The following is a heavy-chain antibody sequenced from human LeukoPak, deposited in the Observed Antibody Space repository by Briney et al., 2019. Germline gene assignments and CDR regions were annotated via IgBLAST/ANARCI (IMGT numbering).Heavy chain of an antibody. D-gene: IGHD6-25*01. J-gene: IGHJ5*01. Sequence: GASVKVSCKASGYTFNGYYINWVRQAPGPSLEWMGWSNPNSGATKFAEKFHGRVTLTRVTSVNTAYMELNKLASDDTADVFCCSDRQDGSGWRRTSFDPWGQGTLVTVSS. CDR1: GYTFNGYY. CDR2: SNPNSGAT. V-gene: IGHV1-2*02. CDR3: CSDRQDGSGWRRTSFDP.